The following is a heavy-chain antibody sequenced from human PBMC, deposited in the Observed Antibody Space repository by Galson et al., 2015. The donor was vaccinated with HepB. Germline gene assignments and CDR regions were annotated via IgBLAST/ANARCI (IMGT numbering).Heavy chain of an antibody. CDR1: GYTLTELS. J-gene: IGHJ4*02. Sequence: SVKVSCKVSGYTLTELSMHWVRQAPGKGLEWMGGFDPEDGETIYAQKFQGRVTMTEDTSTDTAYTELSSLRSEDTAVYYCATAVTVTTIMDYWGQGTLVTVSS. V-gene: IGHV1-24*01. D-gene: IGHD4-17*01. CDR3: ATAVTVTTIMDY. CDR2: FDPEDGET.